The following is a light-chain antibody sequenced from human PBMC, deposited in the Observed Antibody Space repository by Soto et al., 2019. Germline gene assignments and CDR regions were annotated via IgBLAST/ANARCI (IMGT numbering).Light chain of an antibody. V-gene: IGLV2-14*01. CDR2: DVS. J-gene: IGLJ2*01. CDR3: SSYTTTTTPPVV. Sequence: QSVLTQPASVSGSPGQSITISCTGTRSNVGGHNSVSWYQQHPGKAPKLLIYDVSYRPSGVSYRFSGSKSGNTASLTIAGLQAEDEADYHCSSYTTTTTPPVVFGGGTKLTVL. CDR1: RSNVGGHNS.